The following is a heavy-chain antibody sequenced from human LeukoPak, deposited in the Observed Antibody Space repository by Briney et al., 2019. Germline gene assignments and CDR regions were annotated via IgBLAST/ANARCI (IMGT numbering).Heavy chain of an antibody. J-gene: IGHJ5*02. V-gene: IGHV3-11*04. D-gene: IGHD3-3*01. Sequence: GSLRLSCAASGFTFSDYYMSWIRQAPGKGLEWVSYISSSGSTIYYADSVKGRFTISRDNAKNSLYLQMNSLRAEDTAVYYCARDQSLGYYDFWSGYYSGNWFDPWGPGTPVTVSS. CDR2: ISSSGSTI. CDR1: GFTFSDYY. CDR3: ARDQSLGYYDFWSGYYSGNWFDP.